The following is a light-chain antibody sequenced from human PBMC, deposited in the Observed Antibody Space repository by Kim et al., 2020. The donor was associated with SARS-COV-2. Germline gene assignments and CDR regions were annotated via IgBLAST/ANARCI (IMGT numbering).Light chain of an antibody. CDR1: QSVTSNY. Sequence: SPGDRAPLSCRASQSVTSNYLAWYQQKPGQAPRLLIYGASSRATGIPDRFSGSGSGTDFSLTISRLEPEDFAVYYCQQYGGSHWTFGQGTKVDIK. J-gene: IGKJ1*01. CDR2: GAS. V-gene: IGKV3-20*01. CDR3: QQYGGSHWT.